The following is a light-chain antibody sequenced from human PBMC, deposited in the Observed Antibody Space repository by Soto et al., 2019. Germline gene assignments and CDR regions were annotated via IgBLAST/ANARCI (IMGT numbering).Light chain of an antibody. CDR2: AAS. CDR3: QQTDSFPRT. J-gene: IGKJ1*01. V-gene: IGKV1-39*01. Sequence: DIQITQSPCSLSASVGDRVAITCRASQSISSYLNWYQHKPGKAPKLLIYAASSLQTGVPSRFSGSRSGTDFALTISSLQRDDFATYYCQQTDSFPRTFGQGTKVDIK. CDR1: QSISSY.